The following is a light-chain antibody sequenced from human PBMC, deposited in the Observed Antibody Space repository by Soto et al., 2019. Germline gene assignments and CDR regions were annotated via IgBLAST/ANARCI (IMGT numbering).Light chain of an antibody. J-gene: IGLJ1*01. CDR1: SSDIGGYNF. CDR2: EIT. Sequence: QSALTLPPSASGSPGQSVTISCTGTSSDIGGYNFVSWYQHHPDKAPKLMIYEITKRPSGVPARFSGSKSDNTASLTVSGLQAEDEADYYCSSYAGSNNYVFGTGTKLTVL. CDR3: SSYAGSNNYV. V-gene: IGLV2-8*01.